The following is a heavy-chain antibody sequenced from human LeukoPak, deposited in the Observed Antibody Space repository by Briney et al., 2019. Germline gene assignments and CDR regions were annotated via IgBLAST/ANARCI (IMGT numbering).Heavy chain of an antibody. CDR2: ISSSSSYI. CDR1: GFTFSSYS. J-gene: IGHJ4*02. CDR3: AKVAGSGYYQNSPYFDY. Sequence: GGSLRLSCAASGFTFSSYSMNWVRQAPGKGLEWVSSISSSSSYIYYADSVKGRFTISRDNAKNSLYLQMNSLRAEDTAVYYCAKVAGSGYYQNSPYFDYWGQGTLVTVSS. V-gene: IGHV3-21*01. D-gene: IGHD3-3*01.